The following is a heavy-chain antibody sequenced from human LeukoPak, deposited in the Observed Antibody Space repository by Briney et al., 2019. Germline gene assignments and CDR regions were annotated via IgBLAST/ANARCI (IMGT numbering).Heavy chain of an antibody. V-gene: IGHV4-59*01. CDR1: GGSISSYY. D-gene: IGHD3-10*01. CDR2: IYYSGST. CDR3: ARQLLWFGELGGMDV. J-gene: IGHJ6*04. Sequence: PSETLSLTCTVSGGSISSYYWSWIRQPPGKGLEWIGYIYYSGSTNYNPSLKSRVTISVDTSKNQFSLKLSSVTAADTAVYYCARQLLWFGELGGMDVWGKGTTVTVSS.